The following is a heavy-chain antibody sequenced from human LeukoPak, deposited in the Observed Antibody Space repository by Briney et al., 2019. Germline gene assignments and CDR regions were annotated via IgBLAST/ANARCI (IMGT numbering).Heavy chain of an antibody. J-gene: IGHJ4*02. CDR2: INHSGST. D-gene: IGHD6-13*01. Sequence: SETLSLTCAVYGGTFSGYYWSWIRQPPGKGLEWIGEINHSGSTNYNPSLMSRVTISVDTSKNQNCLKRDSMTAAYTAVYYCAIGGRHSSSWYVRNVAYWGQGTLVTVSS. V-gene: IGHV4-34*01. CDR1: GGTFSGYY. CDR3: AIGGRHSSSWYVRNVAY.